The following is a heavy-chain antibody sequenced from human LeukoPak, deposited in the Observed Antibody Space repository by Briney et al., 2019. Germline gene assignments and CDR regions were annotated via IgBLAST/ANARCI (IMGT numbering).Heavy chain of an antibody. D-gene: IGHD3-22*01. Sequence: SVKVSCKASGGTFSSYAFSWVRQAPGQGLEWMGRIIPIFGIANYAQKFQGRVTITADKSTSTAYMELSSLRSEDTAAYYCAIHYYDSSEPQVGFDIWGQGTMVTVSS. CDR1: GGTFSSYA. CDR2: IIPIFGIA. V-gene: IGHV1-69*04. CDR3: AIHYYDSSEPQVGFDI. J-gene: IGHJ3*02.